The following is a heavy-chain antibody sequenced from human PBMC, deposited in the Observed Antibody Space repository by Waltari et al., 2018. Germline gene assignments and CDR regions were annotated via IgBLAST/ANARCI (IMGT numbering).Heavy chain of an antibody. CDR1: DYSIRSGYF. D-gene: IGHD6-13*01. Sequence: VHLQESGPGLVKPSETLSLTCGVSDYSIRSGYFWCWFRQPPGKGLEWIGSWYRSGSTYYNPSLQSRVTISADTSKNQFSLNLTSVTAADTAVYYCARVSSSWYLGDYFYYGVDVWGQGTTVTVSS. CDR3: ARVSSSWYLGDYFYYGVDV. J-gene: IGHJ6*02. CDR2: WYRSGST. V-gene: IGHV4-38-2*01.